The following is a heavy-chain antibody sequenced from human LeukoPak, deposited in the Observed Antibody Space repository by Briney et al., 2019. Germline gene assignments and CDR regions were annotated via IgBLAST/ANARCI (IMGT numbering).Heavy chain of an antibody. V-gene: IGHV4-4*07. D-gene: IGHD5-18*01. CDR3: ARRYSYGYNRYYYYMDV. CDR1: GGSFTIYY. CDR2: IYTSGST. Sequence: SETLSLTCTVSGGSFTIYYWSWIRQPAGKGLEWIGRIYTSGSTNYNPSLKSRVTISVDTSKNQFSLKLSSVTAADTAVYYCARRYSYGYNRYYYYMDVWGKGTTVTVSS. J-gene: IGHJ6*03.